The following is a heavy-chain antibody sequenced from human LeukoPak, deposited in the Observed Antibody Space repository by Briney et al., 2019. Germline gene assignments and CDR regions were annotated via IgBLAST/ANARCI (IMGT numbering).Heavy chain of an antibody. CDR1: GFTFSSYA. J-gene: IGHJ6*04. D-gene: IGHD2-2*01. V-gene: IGHV3-30*04. CDR2: ISYDGSNK. CDR3: ARTLGYCSSTSCYPYYYGMDV. Sequence: GGSLRLACAASGFTFSSYAMHWVRQAPGKGLEWVAVISYDGSNKYYADSVKGRFTISRDNSKNTLYLQMSSLRAEDTAVYYCARTLGYCSSTSCYPYYYGMDVWGKGTTVTVYS.